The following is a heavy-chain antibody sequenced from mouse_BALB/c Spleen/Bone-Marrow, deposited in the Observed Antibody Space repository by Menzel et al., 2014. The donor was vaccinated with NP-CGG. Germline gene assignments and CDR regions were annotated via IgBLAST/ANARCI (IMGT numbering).Heavy chain of an antibody. CDR2: IYPGNVNT. CDR1: GYTFTSYY. V-gene: IGHV1S56*01. J-gene: IGHJ3*01. Sequence: VMLVESGPELVKPGASVRISCKASGYTFTSYYIHWVKQRPGQGLGWIGWIYPGNVNTKYNEKFKGKATLTADKSSSTAYMQLSSLTSEDSAVYFCARGNGGAWFAYWGQGTLVTVSA. CDR3: ARGNGGAWFAY.